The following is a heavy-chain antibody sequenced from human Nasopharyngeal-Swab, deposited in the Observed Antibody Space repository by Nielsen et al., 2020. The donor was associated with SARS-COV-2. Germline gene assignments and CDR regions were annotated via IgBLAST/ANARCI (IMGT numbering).Heavy chain of an antibody. J-gene: IGHJ6*02. Sequence: WIRRPQGMGREWIGCIYYSGSTYYNPSLKSRGTISVDTSKNQFSLKLSSVTAADTAVYYCARQPTLITGDEFLVYYYYGIEVWGQGTTVTVSS. CDR3: ARQPTLITGDEFLVYYYYGIEV. V-gene: IGHV4-31*02. D-gene: IGHD7-27*01. CDR2: IYYSGST.